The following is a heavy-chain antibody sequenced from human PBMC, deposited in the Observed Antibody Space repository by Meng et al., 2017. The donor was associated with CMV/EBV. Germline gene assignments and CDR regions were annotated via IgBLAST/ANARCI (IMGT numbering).Heavy chain of an antibody. D-gene: IGHD3-22*01. Sequence: GGSLRLSCTASGFTFGDYAMSWVRQAPGKGLEWVGFIRSKAYGGTTAYAASVKGRFTISRDDSKSIAYLQMNSLKTEDTAVYYCTRDSLYYYDSSGYYYEFYYYGMDVWGQGTTVTVSS. CDR1: GFTFGDYA. J-gene: IGHJ6*02. CDR3: TRDSLYYYDSSGYYYEFYYYGMDV. V-gene: IGHV3-49*04. CDR2: IRSKAYGGTT.